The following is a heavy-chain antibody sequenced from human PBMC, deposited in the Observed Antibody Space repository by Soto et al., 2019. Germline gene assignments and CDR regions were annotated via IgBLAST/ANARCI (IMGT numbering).Heavy chain of an antibody. Sequence: QVQLVQSGAELKKPGASVKVSCKASGYTFSNYDMNWVRQATGQGPEWIGWVNPNNGDTGYAQKFTGRVTLTTDISTTTAYMELTSLRSEDTAIYYCAKVSRKGSAIDFDYWGQGTLITVSS. D-gene: IGHD3-10*01. CDR3: AKVSRKGSAIDFDY. J-gene: IGHJ4*02. CDR2: VNPNNGDT. CDR1: GYTFSNYD. V-gene: IGHV1-8*01.